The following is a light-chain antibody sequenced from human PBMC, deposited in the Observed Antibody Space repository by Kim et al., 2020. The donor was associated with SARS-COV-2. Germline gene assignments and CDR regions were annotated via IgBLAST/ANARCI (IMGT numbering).Light chain of an antibody. V-gene: IGKV3-20*01. CDR3: HQYGSSPLT. J-gene: IGKJ4*01. Sequence: SPGESAALSCRASQSVSSNYLAWYQQKPGQAPRILIFDAASRATGIPDRFSGGGSGTVFTLTISRLEPEDFAVYYCHQYGSSPLTFGGGTKVDIK. CDR1: QSVSSNY. CDR2: DAA.